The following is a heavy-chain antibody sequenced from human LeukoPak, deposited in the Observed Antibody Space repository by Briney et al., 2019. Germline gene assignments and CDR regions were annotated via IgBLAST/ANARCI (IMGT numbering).Heavy chain of an antibody. CDR3: ARDGSGSYYLFDY. J-gene: IGHJ4*02. CDR2: IIPIFGTA. Sequence: SVKVSCKASGGTFSSYAISWVRQAPGQGLEWMGGIIPIFGTANYAQKFQGRVTITADESTSTAYMELSSLRSEDTAVYYCARDGSGSYYLFDYWGQETLVTVSS. D-gene: IGHD3-10*01. CDR1: GGTFSSYA. V-gene: IGHV1-69*13.